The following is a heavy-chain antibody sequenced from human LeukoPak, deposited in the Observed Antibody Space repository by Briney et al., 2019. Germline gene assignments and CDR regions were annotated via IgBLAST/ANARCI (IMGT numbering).Heavy chain of an antibody. Sequence: GGSLRLSCAASGFIFSSHGMNWVRQAPGKGLEWVSGISPSGDITYYADSVKGRFTISRDNSKNTLFLQMNSLRAEDTAVYYCAKADRRSDLPYYFDYWGQGTLVTVSS. V-gene: IGHV3-23*01. CDR2: ISPSGDIT. CDR3: AKADRRSDLPYYFDY. CDR1: GFIFSSHG. J-gene: IGHJ4*02.